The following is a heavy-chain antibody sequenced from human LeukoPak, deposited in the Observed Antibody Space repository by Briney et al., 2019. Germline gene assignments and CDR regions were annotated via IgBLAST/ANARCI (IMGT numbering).Heavy chain of an antibody. CDR1: GYTFTDYY. J-gene: IGHJ3*02. CDR2: INSNSGAT. D-gene: IGHD6-13*01. CDR3: ARLSPTSLGTFDI. Sequence: ASVKVSCKASGYTFTDYYMHWVRQAPGQGLEWMGWINSNSGATNSAQKFQGRVTMTRDTSISTAYMELSGLRSDDTAVYYCARLSPTSLGTFDIWGQGTMVTVSS. V-gene: IGHV1-2*02.